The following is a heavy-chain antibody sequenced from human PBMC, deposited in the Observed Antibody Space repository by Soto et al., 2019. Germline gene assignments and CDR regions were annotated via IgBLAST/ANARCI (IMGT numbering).Heavy chain of an antibody. Sequence: ASVKVSCKASGYTFTSYAMHWVRQAPGQRLEWMGWINAGNGNTKYSQKFQGRVTITRDTSASTAYMELSSLRSEDTAVYYCARRATYCSGGSCYSVYFDYWGQGTLVTVSS. CDR2: INAGNGNT. CDR3: ARRATYCSGGSCYSVYFDY. J-gene: IGHJ4*02. V-gene: IGHV1-3*01. D-gene: IGHD2-15*01. CDR1: GYTFTSYA.